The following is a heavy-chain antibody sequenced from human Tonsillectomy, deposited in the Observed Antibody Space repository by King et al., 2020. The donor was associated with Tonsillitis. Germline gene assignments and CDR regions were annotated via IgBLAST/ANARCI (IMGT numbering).Heavy chain of an antibody. CDR3: ARDPIHCSGGSCYFGVPDY. CDR2: IPYDGSND. V-gene: IGHV3-30*04. CDR1: GFTFSSHA. Sequence: VQLVESGGGVVQPGRSLRLSCAASGFTFSSHAMHWVRQAPGKGLEWVAVIPYDGSNDYYADSVKGRFTISRDNSKNTLYLQMYSLRADDTAVYYCARDPIHCSGGSCYFGVPDYWGQGTLVTVSS. D-gene: IGHD2-15*01. J-gene: IGHJ4*02.